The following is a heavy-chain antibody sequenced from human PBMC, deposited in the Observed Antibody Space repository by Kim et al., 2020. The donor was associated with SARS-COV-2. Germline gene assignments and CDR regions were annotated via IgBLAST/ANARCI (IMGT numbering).Heavy chain of an antibody. CDR3: ARDEA. CDR2: IKEDGSER. V-gene: IGHV3-7*01. CDR1: GFIFSNYW. J-gene: IGHJ5*02. Sequence: GGSLRLSCAASGFIFSNYWMSWVRQAPGKGLEWVANIKEDGSERYYVDSVKGRFTISRDNAKNSLYLQMNSLRAEDTAVYFCARDEAWGQGTLVTVSS.